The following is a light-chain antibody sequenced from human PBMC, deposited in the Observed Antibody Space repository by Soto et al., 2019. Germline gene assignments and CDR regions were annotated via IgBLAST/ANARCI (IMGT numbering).Light chain of an antibody. Sequence: ETVMTQSPATLSVSPGERATLSCRASQSVFSSLAWYQHKPGQAPRLLIYDASNRATGIPARFSGSGSGTDLTITINSLEPEDCEVYYCQQRFNWPGTFGLGTKVDIK. CDR1: QSVFSS. CDR3: QQRFNWPGT. J-gene: IGKJ1*01. CDR2: DAS. V-gene: IGKV3-11*01.